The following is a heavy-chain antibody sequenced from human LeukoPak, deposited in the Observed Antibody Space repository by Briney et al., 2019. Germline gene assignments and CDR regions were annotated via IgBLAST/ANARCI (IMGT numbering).Heavy chain of an antibody. CDR3: ARGRYYDSSVYFDY. CDR1: GGTFSSYA. Sequence: SVKVSCKASGGTFSSYAISWVRQAPGQGLEWMGRIIPIFGTANYAQKFQGRVTITTDESTRTAYMELSSLRSEDTAVYYCARGRYYDSSVYFDYWGQGTLVTVSS. CDR2: IIPIFGTA. J-gene: IGHJ4*02. D-gene: IGHD3-22*01. V-gene: IGHV1-69*05.